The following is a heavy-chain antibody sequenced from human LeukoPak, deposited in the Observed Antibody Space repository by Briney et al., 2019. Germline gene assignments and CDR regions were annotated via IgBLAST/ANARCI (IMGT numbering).Heavy chain of an antibody. CDR2: ISHSGST. V-gene: IGHV4-34*01. J-gene: IGHJ4*02. CDR1: GGSFSGYY. CDR3: ARGQYNTRDFDY. D-gene: IGHD1-14*01. Sequence: SPSETLSLTCAVYGGSFSGYYWSWIRQPPGKGLEWIGEISHSGSTNYNPSLKSRVTISVDTSKNQFSLKLSSVTAADTAVFYCARGQYNTRDFDYWGQGTLVTVSS.